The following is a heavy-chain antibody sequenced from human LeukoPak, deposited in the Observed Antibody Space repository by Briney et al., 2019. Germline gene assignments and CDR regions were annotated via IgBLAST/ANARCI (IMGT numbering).Heavy chain of an antibody. J-gene: IGHJ1*01. V-gene: IGHV3-7*02. D-gene: IGHD3-10*01. CDR3: AKGRGYYGYAADYFQD. CDR1: GFTFKNYW. Sequence: GGSLRLSCAASGFTFKNYWMTWVRQAPGKGLEWVANIKYDESETYYVDSVRGRFTVSRDNGKNSLYLQMNSLRAEDTAVYYCAKGRGYYGYAADYFQDWGQGTLVTVSS. CDR2: IKYDESET.